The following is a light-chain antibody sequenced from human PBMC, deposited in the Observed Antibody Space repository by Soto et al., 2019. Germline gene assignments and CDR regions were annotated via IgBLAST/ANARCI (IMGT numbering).Light chain of an antibody. Sequence: QSVLTQPPSASGTPGQRVTISCSGSSSSIGSNSVNWYQQLPRTAPKVLIYTNSQRPSGVPDRFSGSKSGTSASLATSGLQPEDEADYYCAAWDGSLNVYLFGTGTKLTVL. V-gene: IGLV1-44*01. CDR2: TNS. CDR1: SSSIGSNS. J-gene: IGLJ1*01. CDR3: AAWDGSLNVYL.